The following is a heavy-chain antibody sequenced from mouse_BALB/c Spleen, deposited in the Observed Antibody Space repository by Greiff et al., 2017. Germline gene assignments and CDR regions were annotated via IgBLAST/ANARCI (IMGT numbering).Heavy chain of an antibody. V-gene: IGHV5-4*02. CDR3: ARGPHYYGSRYWYFDV. D-gene: IGHD1-1*01. Sequence: EVHLVESGGGLVKPGGSLKLSCAASGFTFSDYYMYWVRQTPEKRLEWVATISDGGSYTYYPDSVKGRFTISRDNAKNNLYLQMSSLKSEDTAMYYCARGPHYYGSRYWYFDVWGAGTTVTVSS. CDR2: ISDGGSYT. J-gene: IGHJ1*01. CDR1: GFTFSDYY.